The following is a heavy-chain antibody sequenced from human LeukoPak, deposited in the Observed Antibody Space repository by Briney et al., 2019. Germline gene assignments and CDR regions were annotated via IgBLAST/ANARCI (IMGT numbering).Heavy chain of an antibody. CDR1: GFTFSSYA. Sequence: GGSLRLSCAASGFTFSSYAMHWVRQAPGKGLEYVSAISSNGGSTYYANSVKGRLTISRDNSKNTLYLQMNSLRAEDTAVYYCVGTVPAASTQRWDYWGQGTLVTVSS. CDR3: VGTVPAASTQRWDY. CDR2: ISSNGGST. V-gene: IGHV3-64*01. D-gene: IGHD2-2*01. J-gene: IGHJ4*02.